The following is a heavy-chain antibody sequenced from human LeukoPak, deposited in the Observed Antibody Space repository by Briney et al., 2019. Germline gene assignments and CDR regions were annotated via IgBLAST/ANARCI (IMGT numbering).Heavy chain of an antibody. V-gene: IGHV4-59*01. CDR3: GIIKGGGGFFDI. Sequence: SETLSLTCTVSGGSISSYYWSWIRQPPGKGLEWIANINYSGSTNYNPSFNRQSIISVDTSKNQISLNLSSVTAADTAVYYGGIIKGGGGFFDIWGQGTMVTVSS. J-gene: IGHJ3*02. CDR2: INYSGST. CDR1: GGSISSYY. D-gene: IGHD3-16*01.